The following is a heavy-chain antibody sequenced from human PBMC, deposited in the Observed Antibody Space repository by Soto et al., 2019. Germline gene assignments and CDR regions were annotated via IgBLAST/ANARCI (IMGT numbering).Heavy chain of an antibody. CDR3: ARLAVAPVDYYDSSGSYYFDY. Sequence: PGESLKISCKGSGYSFTSYWVNWVRQMPGKGLEWMGRIDPSDSYAYYSPSFQGHVTISVDKSISTAYLQWSSLQASDTAMYFCARLAVAPVDYYDSSGSYYFDYWGQGNLVTVPQ. CDR2: IDPSDSYA. J-gene: IGHJ4*02. V-gene: IGHV5-10-1*01. D-gene: IGHD3-22*01. CDR1: GYSFTSYW.